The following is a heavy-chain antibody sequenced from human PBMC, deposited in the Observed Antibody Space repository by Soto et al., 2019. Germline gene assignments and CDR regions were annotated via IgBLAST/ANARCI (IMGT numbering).Heavy chain of an antibody. CDR1: AGSLSNYY. CDR2: IYHTGST. Sequence: QVQLQESGPGLVKPSETLSLTCSVSAGSLSNYYWTWIRQSPGMGLEWIGEIYHTGSTKYNPSLKSRFAISVDMSKNQFSLTLSSVTPADTAVYYCARGGRGSGLYFLYYFDLWGQGTLITVSS. CDR3: ARGGRGSGLYFLYYFDL. V-gene: IGHV4-59*01. J-gene: IGHJ4*02. D-gene: IGHD6-19*01.